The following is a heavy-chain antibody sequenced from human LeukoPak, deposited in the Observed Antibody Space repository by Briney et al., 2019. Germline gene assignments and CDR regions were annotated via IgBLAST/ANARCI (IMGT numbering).Heavy chain of an antibody. J-gene: IGHJ4*02. CDR1: GYTFTSYD. CDR3: AGGYSYGYPYYFDY. D-gene: IGHD5-18*01. V-gene: IGHV1-69*05. CDR2: IISYFGTA. Sequence: SVKVSCKASGYTFTSYDINWVRQAPGQGLEWMGRIISYFGTANYDQTLQGRVTISTDESTSPAYMELSSLRSEDTAVYYCAGGYSYGYPYYFDYWGQGTLVTVPS.